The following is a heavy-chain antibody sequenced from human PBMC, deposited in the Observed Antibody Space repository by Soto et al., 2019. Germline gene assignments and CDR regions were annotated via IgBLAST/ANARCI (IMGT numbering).Heavy chain of an antibody. J-gene: IGHJ4*02. CDR2: IVVGSGNT. V-gene: IGHV1-58*01. D-gene: IGHD3-22*01. CDR3: AADLSYDSSGLNDY. Sequence: SVKVSCKASGFTFTSSAVQWVRQARGQRLEWIGWIVVGSGNTNYAQKFQERVTITRDMSTSTAYMELSSLRSEDTAVYYCAADLSYDSSGLNDYWGQGTLVTVSS. CDR1: GFTFTSSA.